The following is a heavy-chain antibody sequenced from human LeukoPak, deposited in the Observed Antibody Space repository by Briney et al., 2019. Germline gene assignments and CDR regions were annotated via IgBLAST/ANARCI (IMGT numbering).Heavy chain of an antibody. Sequence: ASVKVSCKASGYTLTNYYMHWVRQAPGQGLEWMGMINPSGGSTTYAQKFQGRVTMTRDTSTSTVYMELSILRSEDTAVYYCAREGTFSSPRNWFDPWGQGTLVTVSS. CDR2: INPSGGST. J-gene: IGHJ5*02. D-gene: IGHD6-13*01. CDR1: GYTLTNYY. V-gene: IGHV1-46*01. CDR3: AREGTFSSPRNWFDP.